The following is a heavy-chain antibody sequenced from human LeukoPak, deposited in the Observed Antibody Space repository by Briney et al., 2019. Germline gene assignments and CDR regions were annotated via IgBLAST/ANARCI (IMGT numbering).Heavy chain of an antibody. CDR1: GFTFSSYS. Sequence: PGGSLRLSCAASGFTFSSYSMNWVRQAPGKGLEWVSYISSSSSTIYYADSVKGRFTISRDNAKNSLYLQMNSLRAEDTVVYYCARDFQDGFGESAPAAPFDYWGQGTLVTVSS. V-gene: IGHV3-48*01. J-gene: IGHJ4*02. CDR2: ISSSSSTI. CDR3: ARDFQDGFGESAPAAPFDY. D-gene: IGHD3-10*01.